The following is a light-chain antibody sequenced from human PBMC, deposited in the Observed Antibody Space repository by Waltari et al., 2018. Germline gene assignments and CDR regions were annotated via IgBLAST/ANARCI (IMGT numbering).Light chain of an antibody. CDR2: AAS. CDR1: QSVGTS. CDR3: FQFNNGFR. Sequence: VILTQSPATLSLSPGEGATLSCRASQSVGTSLAWYQQKPGQAPRLLIYAASRRASGVSDRFSGRGSETDFTLNISSLEPEDIGIYYCFQFNNGFRFGQGTKVEIK. J-gene: IGKJ2*03. V-gene: IGKV3-11*01.